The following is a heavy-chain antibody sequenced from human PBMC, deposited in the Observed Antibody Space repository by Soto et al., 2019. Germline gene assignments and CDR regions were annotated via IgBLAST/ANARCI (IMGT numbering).Heavy chain of an antibody. V-gene: IGHV1-18*04. J-gene: IGHJ4*02. CDR2: ISAYNGNT. CDR3: ARDTPVEMATPKHLDY. CDR1: GYTFINYG. Sequence: ASVKFSCKASGYTFINYGISWVRQAPGQGLEWIGWISAYNGNTNYAQKLQGRVTMTTDTSTSTAYMELRSLRSDDTAVYYCARDTPVEMATPKHLDYWGQGTLVTVSS.